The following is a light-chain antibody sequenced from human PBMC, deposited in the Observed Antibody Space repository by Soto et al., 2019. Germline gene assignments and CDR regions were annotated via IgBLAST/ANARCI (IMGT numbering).Light chain of an antibody. CDR3: QQYYSYPQT. CDR2: AAC. J-gene: IGKJ1*01. V-gene: IGKV1-8*01. CDR1: QGISSY. Sequence: AIRMTQSPSSLSASTEYRVTITCRASQGISSYLAWYQQKPGKAPKLLIYAACTLQSGVPSRFSGSGCGTDFTLTISCLQSEDFATYYCQQYYSYPQTFGQGTKV.